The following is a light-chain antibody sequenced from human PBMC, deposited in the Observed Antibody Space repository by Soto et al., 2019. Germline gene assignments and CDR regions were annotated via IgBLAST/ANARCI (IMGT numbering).Light chain of an antibody. J-gene: IGKJ1*01. V-gene: IGKV3-20*01. Sequence: TQSPGTLSLSPGERATLSCRASQSVSSSDLAWYQQKPGQAPRLLIYGASSRATGIPDRFSGSGSGTDFTLTISGLEPEDSAAYYFQRHGATFGQGTKVDIK. CDR3: QRHGAT. CDR2: GAS. CDR1: QSVSSSD.